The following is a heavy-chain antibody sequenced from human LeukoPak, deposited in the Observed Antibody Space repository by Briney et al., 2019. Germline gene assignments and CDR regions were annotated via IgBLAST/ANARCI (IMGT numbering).Heavy chain of an antibody. CDR2: IYYSGST. CDR3: ARDGTYDSSGYEDY. J-gene: IGHJ4*02. V-gene: IGHV4-39*07. Sequence: SETLSLTCTVSGGSISSSSYYWGWIRQPPGKGLEWIGSIYYSGSTYYNPSLKSRVTISVDTSKNQFSLKLSSVTAADTVVYYCARDGTYDSSGYEDYWGQGTLVTVSS. D-gene: IGHD3-22*01. CDR1: GGSISSSSYY.